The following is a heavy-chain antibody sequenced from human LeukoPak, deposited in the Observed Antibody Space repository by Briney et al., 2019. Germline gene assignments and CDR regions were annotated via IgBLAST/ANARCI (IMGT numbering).Heavy chain of an antibody. Sequence: GGFLRLSCAASGFTFSSYSMNWVRQAPGKGLEWVSSISSSSSYIYYADSVKGRFTISRDNAKNSLYLQMNSLRAEDTAVYYCARDDSTNFDYWGQGTLVTVSS. CDR3: ARDDSTNFDY. V-gene: IGHV3-21*01. CDR2: ISSSSSYI. D-gene: IGHD3-22*01. CDR1: GFTFSSYS. J-gene: IGHJ4*02.